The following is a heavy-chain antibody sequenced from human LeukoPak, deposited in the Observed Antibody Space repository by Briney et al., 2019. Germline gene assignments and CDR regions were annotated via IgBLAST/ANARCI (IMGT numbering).Heavy chain of an antibody. J-gene: IGHJ4*02. V-gene: IGHV5-51*01. CDR3: ARLEWPGVDY. CDR1: GYSFTSYW. Sequence: LGESLKISCKGSGYSFTSYWIGWVRQMPGRGLEWMGIIYPRDSDTRYSPSFQGQVTISADKSISTAYLQWNSLKASDTAMYYCARLEWPGVDYWGQGTLVTVSS. CDR2: IYPRDSDT. D-gene: IGHD3-3*01.